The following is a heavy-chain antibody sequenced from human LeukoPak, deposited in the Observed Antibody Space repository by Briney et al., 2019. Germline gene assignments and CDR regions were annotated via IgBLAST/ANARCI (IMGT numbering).Heavy chain of an antibody. CDR1: GGSIITYY. V-gene: IGHV4-4*07. D-gene: IGHD7-27*01. Sequence: SETLSLSCTVSGGSIITYYWSWIRQPAGKGLEWIGRIYSSGRTNYHPSLESRVTMSVDTSKNQFSLNLTSVTAADTAVYYCARHGWGSAGCFDPWGQGTLVTVSS. CDR3: ARHGWGSAGCFDP. J-gene: IGHJ5*02. CDR2: IYSSGRT.